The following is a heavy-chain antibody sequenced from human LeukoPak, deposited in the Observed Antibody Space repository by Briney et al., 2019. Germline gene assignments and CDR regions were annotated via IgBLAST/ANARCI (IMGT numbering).Heavy chain of an antibody. D-gene: IGHD6-13*01. Sequence: GGSLRLSCAGSGFTFNSYWMHWVRQAPGKGLVWVSRINSDGSSTSYADSVKGRFTISRDNAKNTLYLQMNSLRAEDTAVYDCAREGVYPFDYWGQGTLVTVSS. J-gene: IGHJ4*02. V-gene: IGHV3-74*01. CDR1: GFTFNSYW. CDR3: AREGVYPFDY. CDR2: INSDGSST.